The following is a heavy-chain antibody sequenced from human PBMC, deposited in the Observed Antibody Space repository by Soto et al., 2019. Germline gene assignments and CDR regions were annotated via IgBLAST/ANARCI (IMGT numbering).Heavy chain of an antibody. D-gene: IGHD4-17*01. V-gene: IGHV3-9*01. Sequence: GGSLRLSCAASGFTFDDYAMHWVRQAPGKGLEWVSGISWNSGSIGYADSVKGRFTISRDNAKNSLYLQMNSLRAEDTALYYCAKDSNPTVTTSFDYWGQGTLVTVSS. J-gene: IGHJ4*02. CDR1: GFTFDDYA. CDR3: AKDSNPTVTTSFDY. CDR2: ISWNSGSI.